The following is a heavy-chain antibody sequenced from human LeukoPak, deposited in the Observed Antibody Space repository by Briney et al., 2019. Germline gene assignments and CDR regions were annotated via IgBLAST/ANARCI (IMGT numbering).Heavy chain of an antibody. D-gene: IGHD3-22*01. CDR1: GYTFTGYY. J-gene: IGHJ4*02. V-gene: IGHV1-2*02. Sequence: ASVKVSCKASGYTFTGYYMHWVRQAPGQGLEWMGWINPNSGGTNYAQKFQGRVTMTRDTSTSTVYMELSSLRSEDTAVYYCARDTGYYYDSSGYFRFDYWGQGTLVTVSS. CDR3: ARDTGYYYDSSGYFRFDY. CDR2: INPNSGGT.